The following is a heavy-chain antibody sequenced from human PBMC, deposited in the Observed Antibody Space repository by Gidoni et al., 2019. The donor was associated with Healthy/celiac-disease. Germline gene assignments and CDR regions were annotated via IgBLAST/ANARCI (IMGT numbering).Heavy chain of an antibody. V-gene: IGHV1-69*08. D-gene: IGHD1-20*01. CDR2: IIPILGIA. J-gene: IGHJ6*02. Sequence: QVQLVQSGAEVTKPGSSVKVSCKASGGTFSSYTISWVRQAPGQGLEWMGRIIPILGIANYAQKFQGRVTITADKSTSTAYMELSSLRSEDTAVYYCAREITGTYYYYYGMDVWGQGTTVTVSS. CDR1: GGTFSSYT. CDR3: AREITGTYYYYYGMDV.